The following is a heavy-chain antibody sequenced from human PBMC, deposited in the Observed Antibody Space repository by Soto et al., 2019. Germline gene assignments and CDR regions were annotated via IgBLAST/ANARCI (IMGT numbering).Heavy chain of an antibody. D-gene: IGHD1-7*01. V-gene: IGHV1-3*01. CDR2: INAGNGNT. CDR3: AAGGTLYYYYYGMDV. CDR1: GYTFTSYA. Sequence: ASVKVSCKASGYTFTSYAMHWVRQAPGQRLEWMGWINAGNGNTKYSQKFQGRVTITRDTSASTAYMELSSLRSEDTAVYYCAAGGTLYYYYYGMDVWGQGTTVTVS. J-gene: IGHJ6*02.